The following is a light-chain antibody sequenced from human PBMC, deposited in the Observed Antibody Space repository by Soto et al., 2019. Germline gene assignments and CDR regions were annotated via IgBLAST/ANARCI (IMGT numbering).Light chain of an antibody. J-gene: IGLJ2*01. CDR3: CSRL. CDR1: TSDVGLYNY. CDR2: EVS. V-gene: IGLV2-14*01. Sequence: QSVLTQPASVSGSPGQSITISCTGTTSDVGLYNYVSWYQQHPGKAPKLMISEVSNRPSGVSNRFSGSQSGDTASLTISGLQAADEAYYYCCSRLFGGGTKLTVL.